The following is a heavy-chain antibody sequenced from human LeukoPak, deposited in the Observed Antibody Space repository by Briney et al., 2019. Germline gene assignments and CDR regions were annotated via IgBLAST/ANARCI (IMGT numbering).Heavy chain of an antibody. D-gene: IGHD1-26*01. J-gene: IGHJ2*01. CDR2: ISGSAGST. Sequence: PGGSLRLSCAASGFTFSSYAMGWVRQAPGKGLEWVSVISGSAGSTYYADSVKGRFTISRDNSKNTLYLQMNSLRAEDTAVYYCAKCSGTYFYWYFDLWGRGTLVTVSS. CDR3: AKCSGTYFYWYFDL. CDR1: GFTFSSYA. V-gene: IGHV3-23*01.